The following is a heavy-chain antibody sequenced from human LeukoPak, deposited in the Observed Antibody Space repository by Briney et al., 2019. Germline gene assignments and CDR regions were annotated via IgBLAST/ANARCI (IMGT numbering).Heavy chain of an antibody. Sequence: GGSLRLSCAASGLTFSRYAMSWVRQAPGKGLEWVSAISGSGASTYYTDSVKGRFSISRDNSKNTLYLQMNSLRAEDTAVYYCANTGGHGYNAEDYWGQGTLVTVSS. D-gene: IGHD5-24*01. J-gene: IGHJ4*02. CDR2: ISGSGAST. CDR1: GLTFSRYA. CDR3: ANTGGHGYNAEDY. V-gene: IGHV3-23*01.